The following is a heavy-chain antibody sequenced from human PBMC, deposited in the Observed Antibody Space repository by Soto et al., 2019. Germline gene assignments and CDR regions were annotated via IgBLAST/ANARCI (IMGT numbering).Heavy chain of an antibody. D-gene: IGHD3-16*01. Sequence: EVQLVESGGGLVQPGGSLRLSCATSGFILSDCAMNWVRQAPGKGLEWVSYISSRSSVIDYADSVKGRFTVSRDNARNSLYVQMNRLRAEDTAVSYCARELSLGSNSYSYMVVWGKGTTCTVS. CDR3: ARELSLGSNSYSYMVV. CDR2: ISSRSSVI. J-gene: IGHJ6*03. V-gene: IGHV3-48*01. CDR1: GFILSDCA.